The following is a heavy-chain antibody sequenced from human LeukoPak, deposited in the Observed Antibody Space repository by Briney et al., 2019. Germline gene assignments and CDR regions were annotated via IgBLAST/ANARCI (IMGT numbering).Heavy chain of an antibody. Sequence: GGSLRLSCEVSGFTFSNFWMSWVRQAPGKGLEWVSLIYSGGSTYYADSVKGRFTISRDNSKNTLYLQMNSLRAEDTAVYYCAKAPPNNYYYYYMDVWGKGTTVTISS. CDR2: IYSGGST. J-gene: IGHJ6*03. CDR3: AKAPPNNYYYYYMDV. V-gene: IGHV3-66*01. CDR1: GFTFSNFW.